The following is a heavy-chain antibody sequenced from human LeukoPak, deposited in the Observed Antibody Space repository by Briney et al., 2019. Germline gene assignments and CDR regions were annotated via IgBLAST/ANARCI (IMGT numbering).Heavy chain of an antibody. CDR2: ISGSGGST. V-gene: IGHV3-23*01. Sequence: GGSLRLSCAASGFTFSSYAMSWVRQAPGKGLEWVSGISGSGGSTYYADSVKGRFTISRDNSKNTLYLQMNSLRAEDTAVYYCAKVTAMTIDAFDIWGQGTMVTVSS. CDR3: AKVTAMTIDAFDI. CDR1: GFTFSSYA. D-gene: IGHD2-21*02. J-gene: IGHJ3*02.